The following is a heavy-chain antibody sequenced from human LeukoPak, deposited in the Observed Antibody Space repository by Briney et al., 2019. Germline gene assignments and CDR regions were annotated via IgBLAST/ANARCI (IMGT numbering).Heavy chain of an antibody. D-gene: IGHD6-13*01. Sequence: ASVKVSCKASGGTFSSYAISWVRQATGQGLEWMGWMNPNSGNTGYAQKFQGRVTMTRNTSISTAYMELSSLRSEDTAVYNCARGRAAPPLGWGQGTLVTVSS. CDR2: MNPNSGNT. CDR3: ARGRAAPPLG. V-gene: IGHV1-8*02. CDR1: GGTFSSYA. J-gene: IGHJ4*02.